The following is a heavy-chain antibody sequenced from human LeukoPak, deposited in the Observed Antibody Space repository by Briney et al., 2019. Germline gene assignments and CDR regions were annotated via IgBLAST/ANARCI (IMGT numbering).Heavy chain of an antibody. D-gene: IGHD3-10*01. CDR3: SKDRGGTLGDYFDY. CDR2: ISYDGSNK. CDR1: GFTFSSYG. Sequence: PGGSLRLSCAASGFTFSSYGMHWVRQAPGKGLEWVAVISYDGSNKYYADSVKGRFTISRDNSKNTLYLQMNSLRAEDTALYYCSKDRGGTLGDYFDYWGQGTLVTVSS. J-gene: IGHJ4*02. V-gene: IGHV3-30*18.